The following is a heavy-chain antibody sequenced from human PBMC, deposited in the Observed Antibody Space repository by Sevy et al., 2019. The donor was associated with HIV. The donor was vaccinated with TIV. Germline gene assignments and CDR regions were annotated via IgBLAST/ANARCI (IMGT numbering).Heavy chain of an antibody. V-gene: IGHV1-69*13. CDR3: ARGTIFGVDDKGVYYYGMDV. D-gene: IGHD3-3*01. CDR1: GGTFSSYA. Sequence: ASVKVSCKASGGTFSSYAISWVRQAPGQGLEWMGGIIPIFGTANYAQKFQGRVTITADESTSTAYMELSSLGSEDTAVYYCARGTIFGVDDKGVYYYGMDVWGQGTTVTVSS. CDR2: IIPIFGTA. J-gene: IGHJ6*02.